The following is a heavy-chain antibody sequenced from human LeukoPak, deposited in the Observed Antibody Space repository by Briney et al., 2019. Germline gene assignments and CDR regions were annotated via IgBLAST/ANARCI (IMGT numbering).Heavy chain of an antibody. CDR1: GFAFTGHA. J-gene: IGHJ4*02. Sequence: GGSLRLSCSASGFAFTGHAMHWVRQAPGKGLEYVAGIGGDGFSAFYADSMSDRVTISRDNSKSTVHPQMTSLRGEDTAVYYCVRDVDYYASGSYLGYFDYWGQGTLVSVSS. CDR3: VRDVDYYASGSYLGYFDY. V-gene: IGHV3-64D*06. CDR2: IGGDGFSA. D-gene: IGHD3-10*01.